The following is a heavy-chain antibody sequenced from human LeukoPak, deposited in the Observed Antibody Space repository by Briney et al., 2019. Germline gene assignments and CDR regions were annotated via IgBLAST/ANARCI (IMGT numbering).Heavy chain of an antibody. V-gene: IGHV3-15*01. CDR3: TTAFNDYWSGDY. D-gene: IGHD3-3*01. J-gene: IGHJ4*02. Sequence: GGSLRLSCAASGFTFSNAWMSWVRQAPGKGLEWVGRIKSKTDGGTTDYAAPVKGRFTISRDDSKNTLYLQMNGLKTEDTAVYYCTTAFNDYWSGDYWGQGTLVTVSS. CDR2: IKSKTDGGTT. CDR1: GFTFSNAW.